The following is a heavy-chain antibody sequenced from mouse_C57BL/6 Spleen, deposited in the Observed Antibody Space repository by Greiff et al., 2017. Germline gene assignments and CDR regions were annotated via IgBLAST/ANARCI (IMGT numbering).Heavy chain of an antibody. CDR2: IDPNSGGT. D-gene: IGHD4-1*01. V-gene: IGHV1-72*01. CDR3: ARRAPLTGGYFDV. Sequence: VQLQQPGAELVKPGASVKLSCKASGYTFTSYWMHWVKQRPGRGLEWIGRIDPNSGGTKYNEKFKSKATLTVDKPSSPAYMQLSSLTSEDSAVYYCARRAPLTGGYFDVWGTGTTVTVSS. J-gene: IGHJ1*03. CDR1: GYTFTSYW.